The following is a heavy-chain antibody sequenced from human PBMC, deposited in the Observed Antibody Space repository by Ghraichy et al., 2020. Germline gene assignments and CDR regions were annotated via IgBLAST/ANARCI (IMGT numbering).Heavy chain of an antibody. CDR2: INHSGST. CDR3: ARESVARVDY. V-gene: IGHV4-34*01. CDR1: GGSFSGYY. D-gene: IGHD2-15*01. J-gene: IGHJ4*02. Sequence: GGSFSGYYWSWIRQPPGKGLEWIGEINHSGSTNYNPSLKSRVTISVDTSKNQFSLKLSSVTAADTAVYYCARESVARVDYWGQGTLVTVSS.